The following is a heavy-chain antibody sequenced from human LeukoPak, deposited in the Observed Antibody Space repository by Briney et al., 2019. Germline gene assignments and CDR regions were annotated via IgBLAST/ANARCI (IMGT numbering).Heavy chain of an antibody. CDR2: IIPIFGTA. D-gene: IGHD3-10*01. V-gene: IGHV1-69*06. J-gene: IGHJ4*02. Sequence: SVKVSCKASGGTFSSYAISWVRQAPGQGLEWMGGIIPIFGTANYAQKFQGRVTITADKSTSTAYMKLSSLRSEDTAVYYCAGGPYYYGSGSYFDYWGQGTLVTVSS. CDR1: GGTFSSYA. CDR3: AGGPYYYGSGSYFDY.